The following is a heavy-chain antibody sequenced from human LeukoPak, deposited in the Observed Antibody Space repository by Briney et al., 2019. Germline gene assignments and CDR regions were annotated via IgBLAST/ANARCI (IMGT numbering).Heavy chain of an antibody. CDR2: VYYSGST. Sequence: SETLSLTCTVSGDFITAYYWSWIRQPPRKGLEWIGYVYYSGSTEYNPSLRSRVTISLEMSKHQFSLNLTSVTAADTAVYYCASNTGTVFDYWGQGALVTVSS. CDR3: ASNTGTVFDY. D-gene: IGHD7-27*01. V-gene: IGHV4-59*01. CDR1: GDFITAYY. J-gene: IGHJ4*02.